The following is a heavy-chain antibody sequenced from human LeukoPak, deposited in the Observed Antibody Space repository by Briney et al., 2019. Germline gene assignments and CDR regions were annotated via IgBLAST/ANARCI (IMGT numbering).Heavy chain of an antibody. V-gene: IGHV4-34*01. J-gene: IGHJ4*02. CDR3: ARVRKRYYYDSSGFADY. CDR2: INHSGST. Sequence: KPSETLSLTCAVYGGSFSGHYWSWIRQPPGKGLEWIGEINHSGSTYYNPSLKSRVTISVDTSKNQFSLKLSSVTAADTAVYYCARVRKRYYYDSSGFADYWGQGTLVTVSS. D-gene: IGHD3-22*01. CDR1: GGSFSGHY.